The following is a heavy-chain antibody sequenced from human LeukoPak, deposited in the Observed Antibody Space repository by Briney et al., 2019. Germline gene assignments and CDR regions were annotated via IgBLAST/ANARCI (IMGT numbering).Heavy chain of an antibody. CDR1: GFTISNYG. CDR2: IWYDGSKK. CDR3: ARDDSSFAPFDY. J-gene: IGHJ4*02. D-gene: IGHD4-11*01. Sequence: GRSLRLSCAASGFTISNYGFHWVRQPPGKGLEWASVIWYDGSKKYYADSVKGRFTISRDNSKNTLYLQMNSLRVEDTAVYYCARDDSSFAPFDYWGQGTLVTVSS. V-gene: IGHV3-33*01.